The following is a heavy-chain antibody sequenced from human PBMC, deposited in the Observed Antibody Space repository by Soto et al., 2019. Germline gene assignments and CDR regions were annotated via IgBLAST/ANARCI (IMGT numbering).Heavy chain of an antibody. CDR2: IYPGDSDT. Sequence: PGDSLNISCNGSGYSFTSYWIGWVRQMPGKGLEWMGIIYPGDSDTRYSPSFQGQVTISADKSISTAYLQWSSLKASDTAMYYCARDTYYYDSSGHGAFDIWGQGTMVTVSS. CDR1: GYSFTSYW. CDR3: ARDTYYYDSSGHGAFDI. V-gene: IGHV5-51*01. D-gene: IGHD3-22*01. J-gene: IGHJ3*02.